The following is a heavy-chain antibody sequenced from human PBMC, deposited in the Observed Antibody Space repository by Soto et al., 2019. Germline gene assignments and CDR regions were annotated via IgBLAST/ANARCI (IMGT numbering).Heavy chain of an antibody. D-gene: IGHD5-12*01. CDR1: GFTFSTYT. V-gene: IGHV3-21*01. CDR3: ATQRWLQSTNDY. Sequence: EVQLVESGGGLVKPGGSLRPSCAASGFTFSTYTMNWVRQAPGKGLEWVSSISSGSSYIYYADSVKGRFTISRDNAKNSLYLQMNSLRAEDTAVYYCATQRWLQSTNDYWGQGTLVTVSS. J-gene: IGHJ4*02. CDR2: ISSGSSYI.